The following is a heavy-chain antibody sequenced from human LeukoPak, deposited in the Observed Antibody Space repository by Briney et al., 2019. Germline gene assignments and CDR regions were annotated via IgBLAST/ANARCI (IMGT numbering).Heavy chain of an antibody. CDR1: GYTFTGYY. D-gene: IGHD2-21*02. CDR2: INPNNGGT. CDR3: ARAYCGGDCYQRSDFDY. J-gene: IGHJ4*02. Sequence: ASLKVSCKSSGYTFTGYYIHWVRQAPGQGLEWMGWINPNNGGTKYVQKFQGRVTMTRDTSISTAYMELSRLRSDDTAVYYCARAYCGGDCYQRSDFDYWGQGTLVTASS. V-gene: IGHV1-2*02.